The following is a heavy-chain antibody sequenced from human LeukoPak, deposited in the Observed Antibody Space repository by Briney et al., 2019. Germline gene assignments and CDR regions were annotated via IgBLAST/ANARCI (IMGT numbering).Heavy chain of an antibody. CDR2: ISAYNGNT. CDR1: GYTFTSFG. D-gene: IGHD6-13*01. Sequence: GASVRVSCKASGYTFTSFGINWMRQAPGQGLEWMGWISAYNGNTNSAQKLQGRVTMTTDTSTSTAYMELRSLRSDDTAVYYCARDLAGAAAGTIPLFDYWGQGTLVTVSS. J-gene: IGHJ4*02. CDR3: ARDLAGAAAGTIPLFDY. V-gene: IGHV1-18*01.